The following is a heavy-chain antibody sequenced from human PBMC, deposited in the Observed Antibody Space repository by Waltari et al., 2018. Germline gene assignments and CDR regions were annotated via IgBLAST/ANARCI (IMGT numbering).Heavy chain of an antibody. CDR3: ATNLMVQGVTLMGD. V-gene: IGHV1-24*01. Sequence: QVQLVQSGAEVKKPGASVKVSCKVSGYTLTELSMHWVRQAPGKGLEWMGGVEPEDGETIYAQKFQGRGTMTEDTSTDTADMELSSLRSEDTAVYYCATNLMVQGVTLMGDWGQGTLVTVSS. CDR2: VEPEDGET. J-gene: IGHJ4*02. D-gene: IGHD3-10*01. CDR1: GYTLTELS.